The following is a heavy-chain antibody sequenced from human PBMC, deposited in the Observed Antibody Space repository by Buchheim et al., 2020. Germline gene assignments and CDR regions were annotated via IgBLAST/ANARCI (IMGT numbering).Heavy chain of an antibody. Sequence: QVQLVESGGGLVKPGGSLRLSCAASGFSISDHYMSWVRQAPGKGLEWMSYISSSGDTLYYADSVKGRFSISRDDAKNSLFLQMNSLRAEDTAVYYCAIFSRYFYDSSGSPFDFWGQGAL. J-gene: IGHJ4*02. CDR2: ISSSGDTL. CDR1: GFSISDHY. V-gene: IGHV3-11*01. CDR3: AIFSRYFYDSSGSPFDF. D-gene: IGHD3-22*01.